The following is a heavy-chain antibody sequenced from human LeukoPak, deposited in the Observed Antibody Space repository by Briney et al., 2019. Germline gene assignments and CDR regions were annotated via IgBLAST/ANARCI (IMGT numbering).Heavy chain of an antibody. CDR1: GFSFSTYG. V-gene: IGHV3-23*01. J-gene: IGHJ4*02. CDR3: AKMGVVGARSADLHYFDY. D-gene: IGHD2-15*01. Sequence: GGSLRLSCVASGFSFSTYGMGWVRRAPGMGLEWVSIISGRGVSTYYADSVKGRFTISRDSAKNTLYLQMNSLRAEDTGVYYCAKMGVVGARSADLHYFDYWGQGTLVTVSS. CDR2: ISGRGVST.